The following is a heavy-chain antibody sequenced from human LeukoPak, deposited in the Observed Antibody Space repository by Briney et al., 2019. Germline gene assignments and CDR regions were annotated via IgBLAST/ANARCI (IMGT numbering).Heavy chain of an antibody. CDR1: GGSFSGYY. V-gene: IGHV4-34*01. Sequence: PSETLSLTCAVSGGSFSGYYWTWIRQPPGKGLEWIGEVNHSGSTNYNPSLKSRVTISVGTSKNQFSLKLTSVTAADAAVYYCARWDGSTDFWGQGTLVTVSS. CDR3: ARWDGSTDF. J-gene: IGHJ4*02. CDR2: VNHSGST. D-gene: IGHD1-7*01.